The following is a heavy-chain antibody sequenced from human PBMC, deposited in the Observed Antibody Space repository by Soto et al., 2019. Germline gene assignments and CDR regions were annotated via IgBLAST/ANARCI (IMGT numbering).Heavy chain of an antibody. J-gene: IGHJ6*02. D-gene: IGHD6-13*01. V-gene: IGHV3-11*06. CDR2: ISSSSSYT. CDR3: AREGGIAAAGSYYYYGMDV. Sequence: VQLLESGGGLVQPGGSLRLSCAASGFTFSDYYMSWIRQAPGKGLEWVSYISSSSSYTNYADSVKGRFTISRDNAKNSLYLQMNSLRAEDTAVYYCAREGGIAAAGSYYYYGMDVWGQGTTVTVSS. CDR1: GFTFSDYY.